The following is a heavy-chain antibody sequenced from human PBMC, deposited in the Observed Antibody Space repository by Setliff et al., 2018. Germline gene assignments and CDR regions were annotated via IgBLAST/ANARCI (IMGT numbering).Heavy chain of an antibody. Sequence: ASVKVSCKTSGYSFTSHYMHWVRQAPGQGLEWMGWISAYTGNTNYAQKLQGRVTMTTDASASTAYMELRGLTSDDTAVCYCSRLVRYCSRTTCQTASGAEVWGQGTLVTVSS. V-gene: IGHV1-18*04. J-gene: IGHJ4*02. CDR1: GYSFTSHY. CDR3: SRLVRYCSRTTCQTASGAEV. CDR2: ISAYTGNT. D-gene: IGHD2-2*01.